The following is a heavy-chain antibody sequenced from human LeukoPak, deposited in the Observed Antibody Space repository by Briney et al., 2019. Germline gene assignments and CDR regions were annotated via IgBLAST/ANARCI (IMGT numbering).Heavy chain of an antibody. CDR2: IYSGGST. J-gene: IGHJ6*02. CDR3: AALYYGSGPYGMDV. CDR1: GGSISSGGYS. D-gene: IGHD3-10*01. Sequence: ETLSLTCAVSGGSISSGGYSWSWVRQAPGKGLEWVSVIYSGGSTYYADSVKGRFTISRDNSKNTLYLQMNSLRAEDTAVYYCAALYYGSGPYGMDVWGQGTTVTVSS. V-gene: IGHV3-53*01.